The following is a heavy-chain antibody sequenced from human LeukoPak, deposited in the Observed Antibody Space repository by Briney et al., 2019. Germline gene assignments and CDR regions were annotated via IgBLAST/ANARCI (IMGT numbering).Heavy chain of an antibody. V-gene: IGHV1-2*06. J-gene: IGHJ4*02. CDR2: TNPSSGGT. D-gene: IGHD7-27*01. Sequence: GASVKVSCKASGYSFTSYYIHWVRQAPGQGLEWMGRTNPSSGGTNYAQKFQGRVTMTRDTSITTAYMGLSSLRSDDTAVYYCARETGGSFEYFDYWGQGTLVTVSS. CDR3: ARETGGSFEYFDY. CDR1: GYSFTSYY.